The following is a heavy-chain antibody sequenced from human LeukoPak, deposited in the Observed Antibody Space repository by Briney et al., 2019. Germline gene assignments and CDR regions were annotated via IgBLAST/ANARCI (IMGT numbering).Heavy chain of an antibody. CDR1: EFSVGSNY. D-gene: IGHD3-10*01. CDR3: VRPIRSRDNNWFDP. J-gene: IGHJ5*02. CDR2: IYSGGST. Sequence: PGGSLRLSCAASEFSVGSNYMTWVRQAPGKGLEWVSLIYSGGSTYYADSVKGRFTISRDNAKNTLYLQMNSLRAEDTAVYYCVRPIRSRDNNWFDPWGQGTLVIVSS. V-gene: IGHV3-66*04.